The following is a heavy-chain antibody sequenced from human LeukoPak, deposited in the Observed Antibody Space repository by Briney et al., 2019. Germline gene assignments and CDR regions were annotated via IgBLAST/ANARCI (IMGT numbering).Heavy chain of an antibody. CDR1: GYSFTTYW. V-gene: IGHV5-51*01. D-gene: IGHD3-22*01. CDR3: ARLHYSDSSGYYSAFGY. J-gene: IGHJ4*02. Sequence: GESLKISCKGSGYSFTTYWIGWVRQMPGKGLEWVGIIYPGDFDTTYSPSFQGQVTISADKSVSTAYLQWSSLKASDTAMYYCARLHYSDSSGYYSAFGYWGQGTLVTVSS. CDR2: IYPGDFDT.